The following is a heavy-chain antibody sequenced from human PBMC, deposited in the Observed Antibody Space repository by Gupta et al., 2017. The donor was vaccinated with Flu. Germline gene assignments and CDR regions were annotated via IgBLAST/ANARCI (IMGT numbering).Heavy chain of an antibody. CDR1: GGSISSGGYY. CDR3: ARDRSSYGDYESWYFDL. J-gene: IGHJ2*01. D-gene: IGHD4-17*01. CDR2: IYYSGST. V-gene: IGHV4-31*03. Sequence: QVQLQESGPGLVKPSQTLSLTCTVSGGSISSGGYYWSWIRQHPGKGLEWIGYIYYSGSTYYNPSLKSRVTISVDTSKNQFSQKLSSVTAADTAVYYCARDRSSYGDYESWYFDLWGRGTLVTVSS.